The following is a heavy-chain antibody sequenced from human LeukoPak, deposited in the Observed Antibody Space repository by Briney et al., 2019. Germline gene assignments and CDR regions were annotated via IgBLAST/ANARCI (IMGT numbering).Heavy chain of an antibody. J-gene: IGHJ5*02. CDR2: ISGSGRST. V-gene: IGHV3-23*01. Sequence: GGSLRLSCAASGFTFSSYAMNWVRQAPGKGLEWVSAISGSGRSTYYADSVEGRFTISRDNSKNTLYLQMNSLRAGDTAVYYCAKDKVGATTYNWFDPWGQGTLVTVSS. CDR3: AKDKVGATTYNWFDP. CDR1: GFTFSSYA. D-gene: IGHD1-26*01.